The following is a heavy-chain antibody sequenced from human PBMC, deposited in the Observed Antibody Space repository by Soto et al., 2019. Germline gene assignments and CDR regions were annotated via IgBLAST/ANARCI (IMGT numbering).Heavy chain of an antibody. J-gene: IGHJ4*02. CDR1: GFTFSSYA. V-gene: IGHV3-30-3*01. Sequence: QVQLVESGGGVVQPGRSLRLSCAASGFTFSSYAIHWVRQAPGKGLVWVAVISYDGSNKYYADSVKGRFTISRDNSKNTLYLQMDSLRPEDTAVYYCARGPSSLTRFDYWGQGTLVTVSS. D-gene: IGHD2-2*01. CDR2: ISYDGSNK. CDR3: ARGPSSLTRFDY.